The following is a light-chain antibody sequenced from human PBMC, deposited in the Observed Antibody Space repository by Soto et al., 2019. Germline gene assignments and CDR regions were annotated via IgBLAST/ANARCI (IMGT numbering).Light chain of an antibody. V-gene: IGLV1-51*01. CDR3: GTWDSSLSAGV. CDR1: SSNIGNNY. CDR2: DNN. J-gene: IGLJ2*01. Sequence: QSVLTQPPSVSAAPGQTVTISCSGSSSNIGNNYVSWYQQLPGTAPKLLIYDNNKRPSGIPDRFSGSKSGTSATLGITGVQTGDEGDYYCGTWDSSLSAGVFGGGTKLTVL.